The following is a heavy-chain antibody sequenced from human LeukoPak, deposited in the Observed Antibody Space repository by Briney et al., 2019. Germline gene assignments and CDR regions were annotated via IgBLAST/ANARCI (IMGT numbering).Heavy chain of an antibody. Sequence: PSETLSLTCAVYGGSFSGYYWSWIRQPPGKGLEWIGEIYHSGSTNYNPSLKSRVTISVDKSKNQFSLKLSFVTAADTAVYYCARRIAVAGTRIDYWGQGTLVTVSS. CDR1: GGSFSGYY. D-gene: IGHD6-19*01. CDR2: IYHSGST. CDR3: ARRIAVAGTRIDY. J-gene: IGHJ4*02. V-gene: IGHV4-34*01.